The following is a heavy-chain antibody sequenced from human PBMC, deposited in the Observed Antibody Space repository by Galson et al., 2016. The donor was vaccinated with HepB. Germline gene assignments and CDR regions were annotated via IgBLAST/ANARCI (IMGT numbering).Heavy chain of an antibody. J-gene: IGHJ3*02. D-gene: IGHD2-21*02. V-gene: IGHV3-30*14. CDR1: GFDFGSLA. CDR2: ISYDGRHT. Sequence: SLRLSCAASGFDFGSLAFHWARQAPGKGLEWVAVISYDGRHTYYAKSVKGRFTVSRDNSKDTLYLQMRSLTVEDTAVYYGVKRRKYSGGDVLDIWGQGTLVTVSP. CDR3: VKRRKYSGGDVLDI.